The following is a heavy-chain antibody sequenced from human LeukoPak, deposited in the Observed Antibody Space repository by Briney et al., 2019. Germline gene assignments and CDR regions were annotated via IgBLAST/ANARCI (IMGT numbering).Heavy chain of an antibody. J-gene: IGHJ4*02. D-gene: IGHD4-17*01. Sequence: SETLSLTYTVSGDSISSNSYYWGWIRQPPGNGLKWIGSIYYSGSTYYNPSLKSRVTISVDTSKNQFSLKLSSVTAADTAVYYCARQSWRGLIDYWGQGTLLTVSS. V-gene: IGHV4-39*01. CDR1: GDSISSNSYY. CDR3: ARQSWRGLIDY. CDR2: IYYSGST.